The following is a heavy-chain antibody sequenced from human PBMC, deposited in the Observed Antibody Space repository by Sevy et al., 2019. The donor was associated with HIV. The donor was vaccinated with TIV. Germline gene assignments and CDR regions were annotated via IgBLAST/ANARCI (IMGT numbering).Heavy chain of an antibody. CDR1: GFNLSPYW. Sequence: GGSLRLSCVASGFNLSPYWMTWVRQAPGKGLEWVANIKQDGNEKYYVDSVKGRFTVSRDNAKNALYLQMYSLRVEDTAVYFCASNTYYYDSKAYYPVYWGQGTRVTVSS. D-gene: IGHD3-22*01. CDR2: IKQDGNEK. V-gene: IGHV3-7*01. CDR3: ASNTYYYDSKAYYPVY. J-gene: IGHJ4*02.